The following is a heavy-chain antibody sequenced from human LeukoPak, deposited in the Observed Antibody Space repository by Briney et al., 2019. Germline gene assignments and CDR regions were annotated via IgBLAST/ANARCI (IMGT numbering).Heavy chain of an antibody. CDR2: IYSGGST. CDR3: ARVYYCSGGSCYYFCC. V-gene: IGHV3-53*01. J-gene: IGHJ4*02. D-gene: IGHD2-15*01. CDR1: GFTVSSNY. Sequence: GGSLRLSCAASGFTVSSNYMSWVRQAPGKGLKWFSVIYSGGSTYYADSVKGRFTISRDNSKNTLYLQMNSLRAEDRAVYYGARVYYCSGGSCYYFCCGGKVTLVT.